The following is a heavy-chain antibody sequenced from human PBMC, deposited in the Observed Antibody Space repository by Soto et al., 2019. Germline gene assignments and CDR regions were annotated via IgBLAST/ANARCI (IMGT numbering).Heavy chain of an antibody. J-gene: IGHJ6*02. CDR2: MYPGDSDL. CDR1: GYSFTSYW. CDR3: ARQPSNGQWFL. Sequence: GESLKISCKGSGYSFTSYWIGWVRQMPGRGLEGMGIMYPGDSDLRYSPSFQGQVTISADRSISTAYLQWSSLKASDTAMYYCARQPSNGQWFLWGQGTTVTVSS. D-gene: IGHD3-22*01. V-gene: IGHV5-51*01.